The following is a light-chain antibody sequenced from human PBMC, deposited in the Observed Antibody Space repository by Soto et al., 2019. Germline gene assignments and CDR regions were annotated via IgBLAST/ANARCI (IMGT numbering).Light chain of an antibody. V-gene: IGLV1-51*01. CDR2: GNN. CDR3: ATWDSSLGSVV. J-gene: IGLJ3*02. CDR1: SYNIGGNY. Sequence: QSVLTQPPSVSAAPGQKVTISCSGSSYNIGGNYVSWYVQLPGTAPKFLIYGNNKRPSGIPDRFSGSKSGTSATLGITGLQTEDEADCYCATWDSSLGSVVFGGGTK.